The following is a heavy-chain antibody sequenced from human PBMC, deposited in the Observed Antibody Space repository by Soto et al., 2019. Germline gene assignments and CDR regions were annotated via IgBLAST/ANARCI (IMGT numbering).Heavy chain of an antibody. V-gene: IGHV2-5*02. CDR1: GFSLRISGVG. D-gene: IGHD2-15*01. CDR3: AHSATVSDAFDI. CDR2: IYLDDDK. Sequence: QITLKESGPTLVKPTQTLTLTCTFSGFSLRISGVGVGWIRQPPGKALEWLALIYLDDDKRYSPSLKSRLTITKDTSKNQAVLTMTNMDPVDTATYYCAHSATVSDAFDIWGQGTMVTVSS. J-gene: IGHJ3*02.